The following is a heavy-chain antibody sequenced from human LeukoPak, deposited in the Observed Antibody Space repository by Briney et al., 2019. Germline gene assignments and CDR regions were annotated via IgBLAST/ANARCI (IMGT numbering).Heavy chain of an antibody. Sequence: SETLSLTCAVYGGSFSGYYWSWIRQPPGKGLEWIGEINHSGSTNYNPSLKSRVTISVDTPKNQFSLKLSSVTAADTAVYYCARLGYYDILTGYSYPRGMDVWGQGTTVTVSS. CDR1: GGSFSGYY. V-gene: IGHV4-34*01. CDR3: ARLGYYDILTGYSYPRGMDV. D-gene: IGHD3-9*01. J-gene: IGHJ6*02. CDR2: INHSGST.